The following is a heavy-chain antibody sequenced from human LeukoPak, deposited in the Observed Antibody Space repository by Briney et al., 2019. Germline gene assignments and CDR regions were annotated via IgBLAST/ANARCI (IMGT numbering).Heavy chain of an antibody. Sequence: SETLSLTCAVSGYSISSGYYWGWIRQPPGKGLEWIGSIYHSGSTYYNPSLKSRVTISVDTSKNQFSLKLRSVTAADTAVYYWTRLGYFDSSGYYPRSYFDYWGQGTLVTVSS. CDR3: TRLGYFDSSGYYPRSYFDY. D-gene: IGHD3-22*01. CDR2: IYHSGST. CDR1: GYSISSGYY. J-gene: IGHJ4*02. V-gene: IGHV4-38-2*01.